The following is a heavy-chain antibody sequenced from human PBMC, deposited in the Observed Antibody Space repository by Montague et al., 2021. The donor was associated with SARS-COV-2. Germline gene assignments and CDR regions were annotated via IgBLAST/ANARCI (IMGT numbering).Heavy chain of an antibody. CDR3: TRKFAS. Sequence: SLRLSCAASGFIFSSHNMNWVRQAPGKGLEWVSFISDSSSTKYYADSVKGRFTISRDNAKNSLYLQMNSLRDDDTAVYYCTRKFASWGQGTLVTVSS. V-gene: IGHV3-48*02. CDR2: ISDSSSTK. J-gene: IGHJ4*02. CDR1: GFIFSSHN.